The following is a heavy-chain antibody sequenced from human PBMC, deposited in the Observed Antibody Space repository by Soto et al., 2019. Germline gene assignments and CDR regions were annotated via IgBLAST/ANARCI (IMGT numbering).Heavy chain of an antibody. J-gene: IGHJ4*02. CDR2: INTGNGNT. D-gene: IGHD3-22*01. V-gene: IGHV1-3*04. Sequence: GASVKVSCKASRYTFTSYAMHWARQAPGQSLEWMGWINTGNGNTKYSQKFQGRVTITRDTSATTAYMELSSLRSEDTAMYYCARSPQPYYYDSSGSIDYWGQGTLVTVS. CDR1: RYTFTSYA. CDR3: ARSPQPYYYDSSGSIDY.